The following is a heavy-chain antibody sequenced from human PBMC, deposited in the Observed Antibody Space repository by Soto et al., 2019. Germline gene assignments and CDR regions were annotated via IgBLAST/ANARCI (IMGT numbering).Heavy chain of an antibody. CDR3: PKAVCSGGSCYSHY. J-gene: IGHJ4*02. Sequence: EVQLLESGGGLVQPGGSLRLSCAASGCTFSSYAMSWVRQAPGKGLEWVSAISGSGGSTYYADSVKGRFTISRDNSKNTLSLQMNSLTPEDTAVHYCPKAVCSGGSCYSHYWRQGTLVTVSS. D-gene: IGHD2-15*01. CDR1: GCTFSSYA. CDR2: ISGSGGST. V-gene: IGHV3-23*01.